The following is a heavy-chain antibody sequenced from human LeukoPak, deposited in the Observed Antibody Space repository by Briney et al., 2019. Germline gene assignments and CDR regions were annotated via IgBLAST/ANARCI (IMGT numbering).Heavy chain of an antibody. V-gene: IGHV3-53*01. CDR1: GFTVSSNY. CDR2: IYSGGST. CDR3: ARAKPKNMVRGLIMRRESRYYFDY. J-gene: IGHJ4*02. D-gene: IGHD3-10*01. Sequence: GGSLGLSCAASGFTVSSNYMSWVRQAPGKGLEWVSVIYSGGSTYYADSVKGRFTISRDNSKSTLYIQMNSLRADDTAVYYCARAKPKNMVRGLIMRRESRYYFDYWGQGTLVTVSS.